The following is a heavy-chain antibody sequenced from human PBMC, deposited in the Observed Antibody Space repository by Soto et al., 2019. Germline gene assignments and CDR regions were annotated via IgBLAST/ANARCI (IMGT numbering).Heavy chain of an antibody. CDR3: VKDLWFGEVGVYFDQ. J-gene: IGHJ4*02. CDR1: DFTFSNHG. V-gene: IGHV3-30*18. D-gene: IGHD3-16*01. CDR2: ISYDGSEI. Sequence: QVQLVESGGGVVQPGTSLRLSCAASDFTFSNHGMHWVRQAPGKGPEWVAVISYDGSEIYYAASVKGRFTISRDNLKNTLFLQMKSLRAEDTAVYYCVKDLWFGEVGVYFDQWGQGTLVTVSS.